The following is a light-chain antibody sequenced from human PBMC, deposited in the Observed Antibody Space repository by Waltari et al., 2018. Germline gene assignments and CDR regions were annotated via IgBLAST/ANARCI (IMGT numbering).Light chain of an antibody. CDR2: MAS. CDR1: QSVGTW. V-gene: IGKV1-5*03. CDR3: QQYSSFST. Sequence: DIQMTQSPSTLSASVVDRVPISCRASQSVGTWLAWYQQKPGKAPKLLIYMASSLESGVPSRFSGSGSGREFTLTISSLQPDDFATYSCQQYSSFSTFGQGTKVDI. J-gene: IGKJ2*01.